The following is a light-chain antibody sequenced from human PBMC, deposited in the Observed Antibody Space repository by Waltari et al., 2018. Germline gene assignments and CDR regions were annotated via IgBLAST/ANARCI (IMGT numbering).Light chain of an antibody. V-gene: IGLV1-40*01. CDR2: GNS. CDR3: QSYDSSLSAVV. Sequence: SVLPPPPPAPGPPGQRVPPPCPRSSSHTAAGSNVPRYQPLPGTAPKLLVYGNSNRPSGGPDRFSGSKSGTSASLAITRLQAEDEADYYCQSYDSSLSAVVFGGGTKLTVL. CDR1: SSHTAAGSN. J-gene: IGLJ2*01.